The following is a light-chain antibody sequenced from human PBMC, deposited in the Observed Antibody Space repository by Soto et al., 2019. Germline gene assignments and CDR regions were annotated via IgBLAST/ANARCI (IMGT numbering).Light chain of an antibody. Sequence: IQLTQSPYSLSSSVGYRFTITCLASQGISSYLAWLQQKPGKVPQRLIYAASSLQSGVPSRFSGSGSGTEFTLTINSLQPEDFATYYCLQHNSFPPTFGQGTRLEIK. J-gene: IGKJ5*01. CDR1: QGISSY. CDR2: AAS. V-gene: IGKV1-17*03. CDR3: LQHNSFPPT.